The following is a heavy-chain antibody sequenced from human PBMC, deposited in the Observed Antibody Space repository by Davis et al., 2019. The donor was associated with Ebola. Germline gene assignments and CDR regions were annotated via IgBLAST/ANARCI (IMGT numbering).Heavy chain of an antibody. Sequence: GGSLRLSCAASGFTFSSYGMSWVRRAPGKGVEWVANIKQDGSEKYYVDSVKGRFTISRDNAKNSLYLQMNSLRAEDTAVYYCAREGSSSWYYYFDYWGQGTLVTVSS. CDR2: IKQDGSEK. J-gene: IGHJ4*02. CDR1: GFTFSSYG. V-gene: IGHV3-7*03. CDR3: AREGSSSWYYYFDY. D-gene: IGHD6-13*01.